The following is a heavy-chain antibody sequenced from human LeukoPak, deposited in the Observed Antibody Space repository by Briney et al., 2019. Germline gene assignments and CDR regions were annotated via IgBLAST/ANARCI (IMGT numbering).Heavy chain of an antibody. D-gene: IGHD2-2*02. J-gene: IGHJ4*02. V-gene: IGHV1-2*02. CDR1: GYTFTGYY. CDR3: ARVATGCCSSTSCYRKYPFDY. CDR2: INPNSGGT. Sequence: ASVKVSCKASGYTFTGYYMHWVRQAPGQGLEWMGWINPNSGGTNYAQKFQGRVTMTRDTSISTAYMELSRLRSDDTAVYYCARVATGCCSSTSCYRKYPFDYWGQGTLVTVSS.